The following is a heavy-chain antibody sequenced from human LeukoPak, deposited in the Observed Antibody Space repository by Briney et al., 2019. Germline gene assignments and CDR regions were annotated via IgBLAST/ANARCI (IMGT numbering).Heavy chain of an antibody. D-gene: IGHD3-10*01. CDR1: GFTVSSNY. CDR2: IYSGGST. J-gene: IGHJ5*02. CDR3: AGFRGVTYNWFDP. V-gene: IGHV3-53*01. Sequence: GGSLRLSCAASGFTVSSNYMSWVRQAPGKGLEWVSVIYSGGSTYYADSVKGRFTISRDNSKNTLYLQMNSLRAEDTAVYYCAGFRGVTYNWFDPWGQGTLVTVSS.